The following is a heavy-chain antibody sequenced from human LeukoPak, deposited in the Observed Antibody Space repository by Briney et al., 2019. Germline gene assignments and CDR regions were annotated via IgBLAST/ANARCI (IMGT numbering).Heavy chain of an antibody. J-gene: IGHJ6*02. V-gene: IGHV4-39*07. CDR3: ARGPGRHYYYYYGMDV. Sequence: SETLSLTCTVSGGSIRSSYYYWGWIRQPPGKGLEWIGSIYDSGSTYYNPSLKSRVTISVDTSKNQFSLKLSSVTAADTAVYYCARGPGRHYYYYYGMDVWGQGTTVTVSS. CDR2: IYDSGST. D-gene: IGHD3-10*01. CDR1: GGSIRSSYYY.